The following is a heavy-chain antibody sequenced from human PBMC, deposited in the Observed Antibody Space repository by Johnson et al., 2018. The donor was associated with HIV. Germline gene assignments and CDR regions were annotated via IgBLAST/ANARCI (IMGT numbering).Heavy chain of an antibody. V-gene: IGHV3-66*02. Sequence: VQLVESGGGLVQPGGSLRLSCAASGFIVRSNYMNWVRQAPGKGLEWVSLIHSGGTTFYADSVRGRFTISRDNSKNTLYLQMNSLRAEDTAVYYCLRCVGVYGYDECDAFDIWGQGTMVTISS. CDR1: GFIVRSNY. CDR3: LRCVGVYGYDECDAFDI. CDR2: IHSGGTT. J-gene: IGHJ3*02. D-gene: IGHD5-18*01.